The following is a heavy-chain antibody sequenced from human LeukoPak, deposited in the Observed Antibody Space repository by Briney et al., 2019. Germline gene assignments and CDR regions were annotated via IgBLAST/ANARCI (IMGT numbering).Heavy chain of an antibody. J-gene: IGHJ4*02. D-gene: IGHD2/OR15-2a*01. V-gene: IGHV3-64*02. Sequence: GGSLRLSCAASGFTFSSYAMHWVRQAPGKGLEYVSGISTNGGSTYYADSVKGRFTISRDNSKNTLFLQMGSLRAEDTAVYYCARLLGGYWGQGTLVTVSS. CDR1: GFTFSSYA. CDR2: ISTNGGST. CDR3: ARLLGGY.